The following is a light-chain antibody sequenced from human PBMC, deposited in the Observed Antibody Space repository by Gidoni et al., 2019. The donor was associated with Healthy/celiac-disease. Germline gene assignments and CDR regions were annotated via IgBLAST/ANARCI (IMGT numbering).Light chain of an antibody. J-gene: IGKJ3*01. Sequence: EIVLPQSPATLSLSPGERATLSCRASQSVSSYLAWYQQKPGQAPRLLIYDASNRATGIPARFSGSGSGTDFTLTISSLEPEDFAVYYCQQRSNWLFTFGPXTKVDIK. CDR1: QSVSSY. V-gene: IGKV3-11*01. CDR2: DAS. CDR3: QQRSNWLFT.